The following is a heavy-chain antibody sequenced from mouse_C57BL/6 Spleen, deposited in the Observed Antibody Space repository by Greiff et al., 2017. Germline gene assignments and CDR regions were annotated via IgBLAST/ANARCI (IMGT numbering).Heavy chain of an antibody. V-gene: IGHV1-55*01. Sequence: QVQLQQPGAELVKPGASVKMSCKASGYTFTSYWITWVKQRPGQGLEWIGDIYPGSGSTNYNEKFKSKATLTVDTSSSTAYMQLSSLTSEDSAVYYCARSITTVVGAFDYWGQGTTLTVSS. D-gene: IGHD1-1*01. CDR3: ARSITTVVGAFDY. CDR1: GYTFTSYW. CDR2: IYPGSGST. J-gene: IGHJ2*01.